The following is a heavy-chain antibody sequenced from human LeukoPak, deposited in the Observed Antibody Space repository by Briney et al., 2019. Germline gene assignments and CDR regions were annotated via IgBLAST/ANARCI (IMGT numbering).Heavy chain of an antibody. Sequence: PGGSLRLSCAASGFTFSSFSMNWVRQAPGKGLEWVSYIRSSGSGTDYTGSVKGRFTISRDNAKNSLYLQMNSLRAGDTAVYYCARMNYVSSGWGAPFDYWGQGTLVTASS. J-gene: IGHJ4*02. CDR2: IRSSGSGT. CDR1: GFTFSSFS. V-gene: IGHV3-48*04. D-gene: IGHD1-7*01. CDR3: ARMNYVSSGWGAPFDY.